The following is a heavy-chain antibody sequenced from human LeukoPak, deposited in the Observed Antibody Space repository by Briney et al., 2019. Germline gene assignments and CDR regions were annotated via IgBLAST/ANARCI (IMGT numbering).Heavy chain of an antibody. V-gene: IGHV3-23*01. CDR2: ISGSGSST. D-gene: IGHD6-13*01. J-gene: IGHJ4*02. Sequence: GGSLRLSCAASGFTFSSYAMSWVRQAPGKGLEWVSAISGSGSSTYYADSVKGRFTISRDNSKNTLYLQMSSLRAEDTAFYYCAKGASGYSSSWYYFDYWGQGTLVTVSS. CDR1: GFTFSSYA. CDR3: AKGASGYSSSWYYFDY.